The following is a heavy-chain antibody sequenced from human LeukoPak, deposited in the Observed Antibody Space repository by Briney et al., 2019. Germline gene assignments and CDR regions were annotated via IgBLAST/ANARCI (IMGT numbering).Heavy chain of an antibody. D-gene: IGHD6-13*01. CDR1: GYSISSGYY. CDR3: ARDGVAAAGTLDY. CDR2: IYHSGST. J-gene: IGHJ4*02. Sequence: PSETLSLTCTVSGYSISSGYYWGWIRQPPGKGLEWIGSIYHSGSTYYNPSLKSRVTISVDTSKNQFSLKLSSVTAADTAVYYCARDGVAAAGTLDYWGQGTLVTVSS. V-gene: IGHV4-38-2*02.